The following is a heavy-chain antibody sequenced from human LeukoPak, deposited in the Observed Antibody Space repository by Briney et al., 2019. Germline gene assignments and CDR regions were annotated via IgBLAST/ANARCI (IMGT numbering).Heavy chain of an antibody. V-gene: IGHV3-23*01. CDR1: EFTFTNYA. D-gene: IGHD3-22*01. CDR3: AKDRPNYYGSNGHYYRRDGDY. J-gene: IGHJ4*02. CDR2: ITSSGEST. Sequence: GGSLRLSCAASEFTFTNYAMSWVRQAPGKGLEWVSSITSSGESTYYAGSVKGRFTNSRDNSKNTLYLQMNSLRAEDTAVYYCAKDRPNYYGSNGHYYRRDGDYWGQGTLVTVSS.